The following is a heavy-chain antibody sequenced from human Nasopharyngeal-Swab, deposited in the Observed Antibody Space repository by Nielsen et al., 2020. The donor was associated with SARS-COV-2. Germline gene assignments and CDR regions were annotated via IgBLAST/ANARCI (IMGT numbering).Heavy chain of an antibody. D-gene: IGHD3-9*01. CDR3: ARGRHDILTGWWSYGFDI. V-gene: IGHV4-4*02. CDR2: IYRSGST. J-gene: IGHJ3*02. Sequence: VRQAPGKGLEWIGEIYRSGSTNYNPSLKSRVTISVDKSKKQFSLKLSSVSAADTAVYYCARGRHDILTGWWSYGFDIWGQGTMVTVSS.